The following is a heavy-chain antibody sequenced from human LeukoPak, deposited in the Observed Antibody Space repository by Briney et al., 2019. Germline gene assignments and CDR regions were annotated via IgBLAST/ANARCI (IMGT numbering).Heavy chain of an antibody. D-gene: IGHD2-2*01. Sequence: GGSLRLSCAASGFTFLDYYMSWIRQAPGKGLEWVAYISSSGTTIYLADSVKGRFTISMNNAKNSLFLQMNSLRAEDTAVYYCARVEKQYQLLTYYYYYYMDVWGKGTTVTISS. CDR3: ARVEKQYQLLTYYYYYYMDV. CDR1: GFTFLDYY. CDR2: ISSSGTTI. V-gene: IGHV3-11*01. J-gene: IGHJ6*03.